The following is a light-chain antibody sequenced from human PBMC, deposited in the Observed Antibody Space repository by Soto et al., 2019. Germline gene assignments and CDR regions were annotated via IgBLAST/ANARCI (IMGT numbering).Light chain of an antibody. J-gene: IGKJ5*01. Sequence: EIVLTQSPATLSLSPGERATLSCRASQSVSSYLSWYQQKPGQAPRLLIYDASNRATGIPARFSGSGSGTDFTLTISSLEPEDFGVYYCQQRHNWPITFGQGTRLEI. CDR2: DAS. CDR3: QQRHNWPIT. V-gene: IGKV3-11*01. CDR1: QSVSSY.